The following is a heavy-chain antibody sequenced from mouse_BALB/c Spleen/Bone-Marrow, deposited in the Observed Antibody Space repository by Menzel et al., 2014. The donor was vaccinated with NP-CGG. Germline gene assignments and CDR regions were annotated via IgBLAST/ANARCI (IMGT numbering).Heavy chain of an antibody. D-gene: IGHD1-1*01. Sequence: QVQLKQSGAELVRPGASVKLSCKASGYTFTSYWIHWVKQRPGQGLEWIGEINPSDGYTNYNQNFKGKATLTVDKSSSTSYIPASILTSEVSSDYSSVRFWIYSYGSSEGAMAYWGQGTSVTVSS. J-gene: IGHJ4*01. CDR2: INPSDGYT. CDR3: VRFWIYSYGSSEGAMAY. V-gene: IGHV1-69*02. CDR1: GYTFTSYW.